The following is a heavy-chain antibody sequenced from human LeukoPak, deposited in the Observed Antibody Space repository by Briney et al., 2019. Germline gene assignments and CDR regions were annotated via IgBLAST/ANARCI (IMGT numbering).Heavy chain of an antibody. CDR1: GGSFSGYY. V-gene: IGHV4-59*12. CDR3: ARDNRRVAAAGNGFDY. Sequence: PSETLSLTCAVYGGSFSGYYWSWIRQPPGKGLEWIGYIYYSGSTNYNPSLKSRVTISVDTSKNQFSLKLSSVTAADTAVYYCARDNRRVAAAGNGFDYWGQGTLVTVSS. CDR2: IYYSGST. J-gene: IGHJ4*02. D-gene: IGHD6-13*01.